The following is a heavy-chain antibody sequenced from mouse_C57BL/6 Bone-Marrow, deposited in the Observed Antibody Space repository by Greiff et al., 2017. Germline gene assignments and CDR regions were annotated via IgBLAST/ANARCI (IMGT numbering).Heavy chain of an antibody. CDR2: ISSGGSYT. Sequence: EVQLVESGGDLVKPGGSLKLSCAASGFTFSSYGMSWVRQTPDKRLEWVATISSGGSYTYYPDSVKGRFTISSDNAKNILYLQMRSLKSEDTAMYYCARRFYDGYYDYFDYWGQGTTLTVSS. CDR1: GFTFSSYG. V-gene: IGHV5-6*01. D-gene: IGHD2-3*01. CDR3: ARRFYDGYYDYFDY. J-gene: IGHJ2*01.